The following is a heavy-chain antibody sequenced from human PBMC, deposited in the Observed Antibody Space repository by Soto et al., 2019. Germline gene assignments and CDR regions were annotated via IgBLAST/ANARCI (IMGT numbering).Heavy chain of an antibody. D-gene: IGHD3-3*01. CDR2: IWYDGSNK. V-gene: IGHV3-33*01. CDR1: GFTFSSYG. Sequence: PGGSLRLSCAASGFTFSSYGMHWVRQAPGKGLEWVAVIWYDGSNKYYADSVKGRFTISRDNSKNTLYLQMKSLRAEDTAVYYCAREGFLEWLSGDDAFDIWGQGTIVTVSS. CDR3: AREGFLEWLSGDDAFDI. J-gene: IGHJ3*02.